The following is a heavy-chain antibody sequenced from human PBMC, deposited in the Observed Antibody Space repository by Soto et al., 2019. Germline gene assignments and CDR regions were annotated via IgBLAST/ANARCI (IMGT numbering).Heavy chain of an antibody. CDR1: GFTFSSYA. Sequence: GGSLRLSCAASGFTFSSYAMHWVRQAPGKGLEWVAVISYDGSNKYYADSVKGRFTISRDNSKNTLYLQMNSLRSEDTAVYYCARDEIDGGCSNTXCYLHDWFDPWGQGTLVTVS. CDR3: ARDEIDGGCSNTXCYLHDWFDP. D-gene: IGHD2-2*01. V-gene: IGHV3-30-3*01. J-gene: IGHJ5*02. CDR2: ISYDGSNK.